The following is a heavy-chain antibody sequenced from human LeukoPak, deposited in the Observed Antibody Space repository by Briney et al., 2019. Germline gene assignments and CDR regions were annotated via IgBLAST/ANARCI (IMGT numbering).Heavy chain of an antibody. J-gene: IGHJ4*02. V-gene: IGHV1-8*01. CDR3: ARARRLGYCSGGSCSYYFDY. CDR2: MNPNSGNT. CDR1: GYTFTSYD. D-gene: IGHD2-15*01. Sequence: GASVKVSCKASGYTFTSYDINWVRQATGQGLEWMGWMNPNSGNTGYAQKFQGRVTMTRNTSISTAYMELSSLRSEDTAVYYCARARRLGYCSGGSCSYYFDYWGQGTLVTVSS.